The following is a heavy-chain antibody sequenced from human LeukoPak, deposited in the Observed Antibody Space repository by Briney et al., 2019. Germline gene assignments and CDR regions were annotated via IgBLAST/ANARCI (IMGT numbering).Heavy chain of an antibody. Sequence: GGSLRLSCSPSGFIFCDYTMTWVRQAPGKGLEWVGFIRSEAYGGTREYAASVKGRFTISRDDSNSIAYLQMNSLKTEDAGVYYCTTVGWKGAWGEFFYWGQGTLVTVSS. CDR2: IRSEAYGGTR. V-gene: IGHV3-49*04. D-gene: IGHD3-16*01. CDR1: GFIFCDYT. J-gene: IGHJ4*02. CDR3: TTVGWKGAWGEFFY.